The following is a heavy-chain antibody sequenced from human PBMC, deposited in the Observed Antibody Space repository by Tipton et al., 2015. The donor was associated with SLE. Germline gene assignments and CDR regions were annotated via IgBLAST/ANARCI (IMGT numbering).Heavy chain of an antibody. V-gene: IGHV4-61*02. Sequence: TLSLTCTVSGGSISSSSYYWGWIRQPAGMGLEWIGRIHATGSANYNPSLRSRVTISVDSSKNQFSLKLSSVTAADTSMYYCAREGYSSGYYGDFDFWGQGTLVTVSS. CDR1: GGSISSSSYY. J-gene: IGHJ4*02. CDR2: IHATGSA. CDR3: AREGYSSGYYGDFDF. D-gene: IGHD6-19*01.